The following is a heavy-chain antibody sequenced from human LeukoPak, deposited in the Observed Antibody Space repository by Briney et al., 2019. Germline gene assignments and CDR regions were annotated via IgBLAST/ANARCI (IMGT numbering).Heavy chain of an antibody. J-gene: IGHJ3*02. CDR1: GGSFSGYY. D-gene: IGHD3-22*01. Sequence: SETLSLTCAVYGGSFSGYYWSWIRQPPGKGLEWIGEINHSGSTNYNPSLKSRVTISVDTSKNQFSLKLSSVTAADTAVYYCAGMIVVVTPSDAFDIWGQGTMVTVSS. V-gene: IGHV4-34*01. CDR3: AGMIVVVTPSDAFDI. CDR2: INHSGST.